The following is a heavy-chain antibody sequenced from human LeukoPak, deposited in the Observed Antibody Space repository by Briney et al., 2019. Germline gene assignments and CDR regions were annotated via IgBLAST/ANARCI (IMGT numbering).Heavy chain of an antibody. V-gene: IGHV4-4*07. CDR2: IYTSGST. CDR3: ARDLRGRHSGYDSYYFDY. J-gene: IGHJ4*02. D-gene: IGHD5-12*01. Sequence: SETLSLTCAVSGDSISSYYWSWIRQPAGKGLEWIGRIYTSGSTNYNPSLKSRVTMSVDTSKNQFSLKLSSVTAADTAVYYCARDLRGRHSGYDSYYFDYWGQGTLVTVSS. CDR1: GDSISSYY.